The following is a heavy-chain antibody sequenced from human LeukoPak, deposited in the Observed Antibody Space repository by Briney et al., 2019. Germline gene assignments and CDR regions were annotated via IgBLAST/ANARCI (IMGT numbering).Heavy chain of an antibody. V-gene: IGHV3-74*01. J-gene: IGHJ4*02. CDR3: ARGGYYGSSGYYNFDY. CDR2: ISTDGSAT. D-gene: IGHD3-22*01. CDR1: GFTFSSSV. Sequence: GGSLRLSCAASGFTFSSSVMSWVRQAPGKGLVWVSRISTDGSATDYADSVKGRFAISRDNAKNTLYLQMNSLRAEDTAVYYCARGGYYGSSGYYNFDYWGQGILVTVSS.